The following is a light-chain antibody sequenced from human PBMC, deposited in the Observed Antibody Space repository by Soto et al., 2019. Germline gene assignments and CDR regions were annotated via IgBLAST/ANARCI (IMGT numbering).Light chain of an antibody. CDR3: RLYTSENAYV. V-gene: IGLV2-18*01. CDR1: STDFVSYNR. J-gene: IGLJ1*01. Sequence: QSVLTQPPSVSGSPGQSVTISCTGTSTDFVSYNRVSWYQQPPGTAPKLMIYEVSKRPSGVPDRFSGSKSGNTASLTISWLQAADEADYYCRLYTSENAYVFGTGTKVTVL. CDR2: EVS.